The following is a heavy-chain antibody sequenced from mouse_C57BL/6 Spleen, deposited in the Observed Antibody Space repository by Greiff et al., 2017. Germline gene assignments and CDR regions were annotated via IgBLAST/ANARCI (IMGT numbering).Heavy chain of an antibody. Sequence: QVQLQQPGAELVRPGSSVKLSCKASGYTFTSYWMDWVKQRPGQGLEWIGNIYPSDSETHYNQKFKDKATLTVDKSSSTAYMQLCSLTSEDSAVYYCARYYGSSYWYFNGWGTGTTVT. CDR1: GYTFTSYW. V-gene: IGHV1-61*01. J-gene: IGHJ1*03. CDR3: ARYYGSSYWYFNG. CDR2: IYPSDSET. D-gene: IGHD1-1*01.